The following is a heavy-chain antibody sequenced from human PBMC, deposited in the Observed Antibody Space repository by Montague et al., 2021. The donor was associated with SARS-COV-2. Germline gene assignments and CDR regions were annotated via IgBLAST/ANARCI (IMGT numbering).Heavy chain of an antibody. CDR2: IYHSGST. CDR1: GGSISSSNW. V-gene: IGHV4-4*02. Sequence: SETLSLTCAVSGGSISSSNWWSWVRQPPGKGLEWIGEIYHSGSTNYNPSLKGRATISVDKSKNQFSLKLSSVTAADTAVYYCARDSSGWSRFDYWGQGTLVTVSS. J-gene: IGHJ4*02. D-gene: IGHD6-19*01. CDR3: ARDSSGWSRFDY.